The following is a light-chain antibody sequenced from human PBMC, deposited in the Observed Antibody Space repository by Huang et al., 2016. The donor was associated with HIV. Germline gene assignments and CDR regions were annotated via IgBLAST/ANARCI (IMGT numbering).Light chain of an antibody. J-gene: IGKJ4*01. CDR3: QQRSDWPLT. CDR2: DTS. V-gene: IGKV3-11*01. CDR1: HSLGGN. Sequence: EIVLTQSPATLSLSPGESAALFCRASHSLGGNLAWYQQRPGQAPRLLIYDTSNRATGIPARCTGSGSGTDYTLTISGLEPEDFAVYYCQQRSDWPLTFGGGTKVDIK.